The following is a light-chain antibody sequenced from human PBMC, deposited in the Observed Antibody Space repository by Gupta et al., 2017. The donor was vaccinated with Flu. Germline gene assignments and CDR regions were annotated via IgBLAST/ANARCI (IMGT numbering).Light chain of an antibody. V-gene: IGKV3-20*01. CDR3: QQYDSTPRT. Sequence: GPRAWAPMKRVTMPCRSSRCKNKTYLAWYQQKPGQRPKLLIFCASNRASGIPDRFSGSGSGTDFTLTISRLQAEDVAVYYCQQYDSTPRTFGQGTKVEVK. CDR1: RCKNKTY. J-gene: IGKJ1*01. CDR2: CAS.